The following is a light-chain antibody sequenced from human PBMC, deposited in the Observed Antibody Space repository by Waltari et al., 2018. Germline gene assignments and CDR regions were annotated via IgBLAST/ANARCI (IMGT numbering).Light chain of an antibody. J-gene: IGKJ2*01. CDR3: MQALQTQYT. Sequence: DIVMTQSPLSLPVTPGEPASLSCRSSQSLLHSNGYNYLDWYLQKPGQSQQLLIYLGSNPASGVPVRFSGSGSGTDFTQKISRVEAEDVGVYYCMQALQTQYTFGQGTKLEIK. CDR2: LGS. V-gene: IGKV2-28*01. CDR1: QSLLHSNGYNY.